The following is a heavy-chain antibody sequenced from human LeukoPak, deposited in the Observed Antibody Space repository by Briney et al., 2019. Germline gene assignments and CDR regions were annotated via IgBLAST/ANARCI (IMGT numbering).Heavy chain of an antibody. J-gene: IGHJ4*02. V-gene: IGHV4-4*07. CDR2: IYTSGST. CDR1: GGSISSYY. D-gene: IGHD3-10*01. CDR3: ARHRWYYGSGSYPPTQPFDY. Sequence: PSETLSLTCTVSGGSISSYYWSWIRQPAGKGLEWIGRIYTSGSTNYNPSLKSRVTMSVDTSKNQFSLKLSSVTAADTAVYYCARHRWYYGSGSYPPTQPFDYWGQGTLVTVSS.